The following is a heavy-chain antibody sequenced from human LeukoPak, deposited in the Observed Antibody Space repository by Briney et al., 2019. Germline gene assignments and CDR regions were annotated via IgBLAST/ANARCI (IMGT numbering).Heavy chain of an antibody. CDR3: ARSSLLLRYFDWLNY. CDR2: INTNTGNP. D-gene: IGHD3-9*01. V-gene: IGHV7-4-1*02. J-gene: IGHJ4*02. Sequence: GASVKVSCKASGYTFTSYAMNWVRQAPGQGLEWMGWINTNTGNPTYAQGFTGRFVFSLDTSVSTAYLQISSLKAEDTAVYYCARSSLLLRYFDWLNYWGQGTLVTVSS. CDR1: GYTFTSYA.